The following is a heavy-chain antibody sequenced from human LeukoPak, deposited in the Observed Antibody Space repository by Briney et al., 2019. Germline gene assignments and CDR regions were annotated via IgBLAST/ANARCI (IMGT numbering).Heavy chain of an antibody. D-gene: IGHD3-9*01. CDR1: GFTFSRYS. CDR3: ARGGRTDYDILTGYYKTPFDY. CDR2: ISSSSSYI. V-gene: IGHV3-21*01. J-gene: IGHJ4*02. Sequence: GGSLRLSCAASGFTFSRYSMNWVRQAPGKGLEWVSSISSSSSYIYYADSVKGRFTISRDNAKNSLYLQMNSLRAEDTAVYYCARGGRTDYDILTGYYKTPFDYWGQGTLVTVSS.